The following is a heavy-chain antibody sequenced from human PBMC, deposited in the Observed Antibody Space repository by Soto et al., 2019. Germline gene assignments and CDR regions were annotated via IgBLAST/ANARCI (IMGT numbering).Heavy chain of an antibody. J-gene: IGHJ2*01. Sequence: ASVKVSCKASGYTFTSYAMHWVRQAPGQRLEWMGWINAGNGNTKYSQKFQGRVTITRDTSASTAYMELSSLRSEDTAVYYCAREGYDILTGYPYWYFDLWGRGTLVTVSS. V-gene: IGHV1-3*01. CDR1: GYTFTSYA. D-gene: IGHD3-9*01. CDR2: INAGNGNT. CDR3: AREGYDILTGYPYWYFDL.